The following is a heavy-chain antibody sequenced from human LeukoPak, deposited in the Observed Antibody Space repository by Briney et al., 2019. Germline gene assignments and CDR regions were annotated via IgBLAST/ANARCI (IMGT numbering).Heavy chain of an antibody. Sequence: GASVKVSCKASGYTFTSYGISWVRQAPGQGLEWMGWISAYNGNTNYAQKLQGRVTMTTDTSTSTAYMELRRLRSDDTAVYYCARGYCSGGSCYEFDYWGQGTLVTVSS. CDR3: ARGYCSGGSCYEFDY. D-gene: IGHD2-15*01. CDR1: GYTFTSYG. V-gene: IGHV1-18*01. CDR2: ISAYNGNT. J-gene: IGHJ4*02.